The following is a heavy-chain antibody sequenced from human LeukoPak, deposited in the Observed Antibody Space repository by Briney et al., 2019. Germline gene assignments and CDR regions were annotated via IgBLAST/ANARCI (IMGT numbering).Heavy chain of an antibody. CDR2: IYWDDDK. Sequence: SGPTLVKPTQTLTLTCTFSGFSLSTSGVGVGWIRQPPGKALEWLALIYWDDDKRYSPSLKSRLTITKDTSKNQVVLTMTNMDPVDTATYYCAHRRDGDYHGSGSYYKEHDAFDIWGQGTMVTVSS. CDR1: GFSLSTSGVG. J-gene: IGHJ3*02. D-gene: IGHD3-10*01. CDR3: AHRRDGDYHGSGSYYKEHDAFDI. V-gene: IGHV2-5*02.